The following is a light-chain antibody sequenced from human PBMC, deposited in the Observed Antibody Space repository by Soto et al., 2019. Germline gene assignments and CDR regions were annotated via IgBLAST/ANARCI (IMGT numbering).Light chain of an antibody. V-gene: IGLV1-40*01. J-gene: IGLJ2*01. CDR3: QSYYSSLSAHVV. CDR2: GNS. Sequence: QSALTQPPSVSGAPGQRVTISCTGSSSNIGAGYDVHWYQQLPGTAPKLLIYGNSNRPSGVPDRFSGSKSGTSASLAITGLQAEDEADYSCQSYYSSLSAHVVFGGGTKLTVL. CDR1: SSNIGAGYD.